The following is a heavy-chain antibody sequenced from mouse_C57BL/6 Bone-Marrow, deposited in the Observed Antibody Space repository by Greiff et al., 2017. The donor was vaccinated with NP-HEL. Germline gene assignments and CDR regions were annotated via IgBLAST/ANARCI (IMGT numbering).Heavy chain of an antibody. CDR2: ISYSGST. Sequence: EVKLVESGPGLAKPSQSLSLTCSVTGYSITSDYWNWIRKFPGNKLEYMGYISYSGSTYYNPSLKSRISITRDTSKNQYYLQLNSVTTEDTATYYCARGRAITTALFDYWGQGTTLTVSS. D-gene: IGHD1-1*01. V-gene: IGHV3-8*01. J-gene: IGHJ2*01. CDR1: GYSITSDY. CDR3: ARGRAITTALFDY.